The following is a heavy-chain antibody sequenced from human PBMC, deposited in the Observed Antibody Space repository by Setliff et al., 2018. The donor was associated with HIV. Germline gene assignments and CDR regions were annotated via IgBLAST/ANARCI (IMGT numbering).Heavy chain of an antibody. V-gene: IGHV4-4*07. Sequence: PSETLSLTCTVSGGSISGFYWNWIRQSAGKGLQWIGRIYDSGSTYYNPSLKSRVTMSADTSKNQFSLKLSSVTAADTAVYYCASSPAWRSDFGLHTFDYWGQGTLVTVSS. CDR2: IYDSGST. J-gene: IGHJ4*02. CDR3: ASSPAWRSDFGLHTFDY. D-gene: IGHD2-2*01. CDR1: GGSISGFY.